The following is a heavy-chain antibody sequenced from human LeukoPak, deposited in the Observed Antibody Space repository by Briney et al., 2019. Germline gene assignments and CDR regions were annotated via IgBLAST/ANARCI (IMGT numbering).Heavy chain of an antibody. CDR1: GGSISSYY. CDR3: ARSYDFWSGYLNF. V-gene: IGHV4-59*01. Sequence: SQTLSLTCTVSGGSISSYYWSWIRQPPGKRLEWIGYIYYSGSTNYNPSLKSRVTISIDTSKNQFSLKLSSVTAADTAVYYCARSYDFWSGYLNFWGQGTLVTVSS. CDR2: IYYSGST. J-gene: IGHJ4*02. D-gene: IGHD3-3*01.